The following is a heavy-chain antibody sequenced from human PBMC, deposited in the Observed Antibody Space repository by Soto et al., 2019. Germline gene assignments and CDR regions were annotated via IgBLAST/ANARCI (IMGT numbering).Heavy chain of an antibody. CDR2: IYSGGST. J-gene: IGHJ5*02. CDR1: GFTVSSNY. D-gene: IGHD6-13*01. V-gene: IGHV3-66*01. CDR3: ARSHSSSWHWFDP. Sequence: GGSLRLSCAASGFTVSSNYMSWVRQAPGKGLEWVSVIYSGGSTYYADSVKGRFTISRDNSKNTLYLQMSSLRVEDTAVYYCARSHSSSWHWFDPWGQGTLVTVSS.